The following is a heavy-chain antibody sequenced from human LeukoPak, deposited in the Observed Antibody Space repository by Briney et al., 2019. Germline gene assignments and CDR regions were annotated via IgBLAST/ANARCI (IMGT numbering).Heavy chain of an antibody. Sequence: GGSLRLSCAASGFTFSTYGMHWVRQAPGKGLEWVAFIRYDGNDKYYADSVKGRFTISRDNSKNTLYLQINGLRDEDTAVYYCAKDDAWLQYNDWGQGTLLTVSS. CDR3: AKDDAWLQYND. J-gene: IGHJ4*02. D-gene: IGHD5-24*01. CDR2: IRYDGNDK. CDR1: GFTFSTYG. V-gene: IGHV3-30*02.